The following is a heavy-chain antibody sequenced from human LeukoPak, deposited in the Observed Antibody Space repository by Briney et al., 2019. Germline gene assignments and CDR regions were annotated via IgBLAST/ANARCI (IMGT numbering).Heavy chain of an antibody. V-gene: IGHV3-23*01. J-gene: IGHJ4*02. CDR2: ISGSGGST. Sequence: GGSLRLSCAASGFSFNYVWMSWVRQAPGKGLEWVSAISGSGGSTYYADSVKGRFTISRDNSKNTLYLQMNSLRAEDTAVYYCERNEGDRGDYWGQGTLVTVSS. CDR1: GFSFNYV. D-gene: IGHD3-10*01. CDR3: ERNEGDRGDY.